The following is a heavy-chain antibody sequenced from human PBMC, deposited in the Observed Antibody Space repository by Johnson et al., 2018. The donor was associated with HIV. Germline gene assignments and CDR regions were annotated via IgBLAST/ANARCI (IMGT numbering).Heavy chain of an antibody. J-gene: IGHJ3*02. V-gene: IGHV3-9*01. CDR2: ISWNSGSI. Sequence: VQLVESGGGLVQPGRSLRLSCAASGFTFDDYAMHWVRQAPGKGLEWVSGISWNSGSIGYADSVKGRFTISRDNSKNALYLQMNSLRADDTAIYYCAKPPSMGADGFAIWGHGTMVTVSS. CDR1: GFTFDDYA. D-gene: IGHD3-16*01. CDR3: AKPPSMGADGFAI.